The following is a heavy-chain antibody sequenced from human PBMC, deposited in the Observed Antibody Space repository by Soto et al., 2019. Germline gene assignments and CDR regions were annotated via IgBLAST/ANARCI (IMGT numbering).Heavy chain of an antibody. CDR1: GGSISSYY. J-gene: IGHJ4*02. V-gene: IGHV4-59*01. CDR3: ASSTPYSYGRVDY. CDR2: IYYSGST. D-gene: IGHD5-18*01. Sequence: SETLSLTCTVSGGSISSYYWSWIRQPPGKGLEWIGYIYYSGSTNYNPSLKSRVTISVDTSKNQFSLKLSSVTAADTAVYYCASSTPYSYGRVDYWGQGTLVTVSS.